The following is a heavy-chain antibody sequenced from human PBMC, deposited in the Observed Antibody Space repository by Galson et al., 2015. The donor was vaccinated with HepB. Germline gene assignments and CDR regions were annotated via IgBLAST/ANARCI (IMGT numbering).Heavy chain of an antibody. CDR2: ISTYNGNT. D-gene: IGHD3-22*01. CDR3: AIMWYYYCSGGYFALD. V-gene: IGHV1-18*01. CDR1: GYTFNTYG. J-gene: IGHJ4*02. Sequence: SVKVSCKASGYTFNTYGINWVRQAPGQGLEWMGCISTYNGNTNYAQKFQGRVTLTTDPSTSSVYMELRSLRSDDTAVYYCAIMWYYYCSGGYFALDWRQGNLVTVSS.